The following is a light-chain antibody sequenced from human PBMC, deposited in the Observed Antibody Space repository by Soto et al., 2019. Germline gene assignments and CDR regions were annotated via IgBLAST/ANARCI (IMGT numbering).Light chain of an antibody. V-gene: IGKV3-20*01. CDR2: AAS. CDR3: QQQGT. J-gene: IGKJ2*01. Sequence: EIVLTQSPGTLSLSPGDRATLSCRASEFFSSSYLVWYQQKPGQAPRLLIYAASRRATGIPDRFSGSGSATEYTLTINTLEPEDFAVYYCQQQGTFGQGTKLEIK. CDR1: EFFSSSY.